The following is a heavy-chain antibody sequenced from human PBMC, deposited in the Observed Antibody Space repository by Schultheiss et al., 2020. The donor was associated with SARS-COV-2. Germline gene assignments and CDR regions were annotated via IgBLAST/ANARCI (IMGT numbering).Heavy chain of an antibody. V-gene: IGHV3-23*01. J-gene: IGHJ6*02. CDR3: AKVVGRLPYYYGMDV. Sequence: GGSLRLSCAASGFVFSSYGMHWVRQAPGKGLEWVSAISGSGGSTYYADSVKGRFTISRDNSKNTLYLQMNSLRAEDTAVYYCAKVVGRLPYYYGMDVWGQGTTVTVSS. CDR1: GFVFSSYG. D-gene: IGHD1-26*01. CDR2: ISGSGGST.